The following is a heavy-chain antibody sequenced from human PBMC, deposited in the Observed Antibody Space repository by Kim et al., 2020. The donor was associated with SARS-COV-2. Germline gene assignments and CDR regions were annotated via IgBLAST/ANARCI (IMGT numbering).Heavy chain of an antibody. CDR1: GFTVSSNY. Sequence: GGSLRLSCAASGFTVSSNYMSWVRQAPGKGLEWVSVIYSGGSTYYADSVKGRFTISRDNSKNTLYLQMNSLRAEDTAVYYCARGSAYGSGSWWASDAFDIWGQGTMVTVSS. J-gene: IGHJ3*02. V-gene: IGHV3-66*01. D-gene: IGHD3-10*01. CDR3: ARGSAYGSGSWWASDAFDI. CDR2: IYSGGST.